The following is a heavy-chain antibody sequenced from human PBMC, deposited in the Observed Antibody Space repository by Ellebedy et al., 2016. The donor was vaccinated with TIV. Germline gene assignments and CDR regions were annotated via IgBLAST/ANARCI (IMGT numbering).Heavy chain of an antibody. V-gene: IGHV3-23*01. Sequence: PGGSLRPSCAASGFTFSSYAMSWVRQAPGKGLEWVSSISGSGGSTYFADSVKGRFTISRDNSKNTMNLQMNSLRAEDTAVYYCAKSPETIFGEYFQHWGQGTLVIVSS. J-gene: IGHJ1*01. CDR3: AKSPETIFGEYFQH. CDR1: GFTFSSYA. CDR2: ISGSGGST. D-gene: IGHD3-3*01.